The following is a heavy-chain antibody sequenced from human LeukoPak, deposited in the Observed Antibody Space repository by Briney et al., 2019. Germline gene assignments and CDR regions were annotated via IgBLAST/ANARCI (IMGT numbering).Heavy chain of an antibody. D-gene: IGHD4-17*01. V-gene: IGHV3-30-3*01. Sequence: GGSLRLSCAGSGFTFNYFAIHWVRQAPGKGLEWVAVTSFDGTNKYYADSVKGRFTISRDNSKNTLYLQMNSLRAEDTAVYYCASAHYGDYGGDAFDIWGQGTMVTVSS. CDR1: GFTFNYFA. CDR2: TSFDGTNK. J-gene: IGHJ3*02. CDR3: ASAHYGDYGGDAFDI.